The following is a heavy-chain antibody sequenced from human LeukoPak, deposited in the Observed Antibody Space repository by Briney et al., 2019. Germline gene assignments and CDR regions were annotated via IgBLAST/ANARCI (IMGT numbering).Heavy chain of an antibody. CDR2: INHSGST. CDR3: ARLQNGNWFDP. V-gene: IGHV4-34*01. J-gene: IGHJ5*02. Sequence: TSETLSLTCAVYGGSFSGYYWSWIRQSPGKGLEWIGEINHSGSTNYNPSLKSRVTISVDTSKNQFSLKLSSVTAADTAVYYCARLQNGNWFDPWGQGTLVTVSS. CDR1: GGSFSGYY. D-gene: IGHD2-8*01.